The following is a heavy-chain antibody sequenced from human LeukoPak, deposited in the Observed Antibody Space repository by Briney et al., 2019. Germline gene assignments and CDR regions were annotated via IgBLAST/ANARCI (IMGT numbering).Heavy chain of an antibody. D-gene: IGHD3-22*01. V-gene: IGHV1-2*07. CDR1: GYTFTGHY. CDR2: INPNSGGT. CDR3: AREGAVITGLDY. Sequence: GASVKVSCKASGYTFTGHYMHWVRQAPGQGLEWMGWINPNSGGTSFALKFQGRLTMTRDTTISTAYVELSRLRSDDTAVYYCAREGAVITGLDYWGQGTLVTVSS. J-gene: IGHJ4*02.